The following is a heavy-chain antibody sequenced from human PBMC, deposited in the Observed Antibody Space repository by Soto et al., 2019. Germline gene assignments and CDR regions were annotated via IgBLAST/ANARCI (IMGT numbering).Heavy chain of an antibody. CDR1: GDSISSGGYY. Sequence: QVQLQESGPGLVKPSQTLSLTCTVSGDSISSGGYYWSWIRQHPGKGLEWIGYIYYSGTTYYNPSLESRVTISADTSENQFSLKVNSVTVADTAVYYWASTYYTVSSGPFDYWGQGTLVTVSS. CDR3: ASTYYTVSSGPFDY. J-gene: IGHJ4*02. CDR2: IYYSGTT. V-gene: IGHV4-31*03. D-gene: IGHD3-22*01.